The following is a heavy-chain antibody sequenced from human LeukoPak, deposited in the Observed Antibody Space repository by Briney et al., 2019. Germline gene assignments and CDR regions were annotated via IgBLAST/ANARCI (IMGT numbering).Heavy chain of an antibody. Sequence: ASVKVSCKASGYTFTGFHMHWVRQAPGQGLEWVGWINANSGGTSYAQKFQGRVTVTRDTSISTAYMELTRPTSDDTAAYYCARDPIDGYYYFDYWGQGTLVTVSS. CDR3: ARDPIDGYYYFDY. V-gene: IGHV1-2*02. D-gene: IGHD1-1*01. CDR2: INANSGGT. CDR1: GYTFTGFH. J-gene: IGHJ4*02.